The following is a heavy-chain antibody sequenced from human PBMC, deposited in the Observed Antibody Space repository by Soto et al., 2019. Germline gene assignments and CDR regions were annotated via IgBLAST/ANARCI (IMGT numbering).Heavy chain of an antibody. CDR2: IYYSGST. CDR3: ARVWGGAFDI. J-gene: IGHJ3*02. V-gene: IGHV4-59*01. D-gene: IGHD3-10*01. Sequence: QVQLQESGPGLVKPSETLSLTCTVSGGSISSYYWSWIRQPPGKGLEWIGYIYYSGSTNYNPSLKSRVTISVDTSKNQFSLKLSSVTAADTAVYCCARVWGGAFDIWGQGTMLTVSS. CDR1: GGSISSYY.